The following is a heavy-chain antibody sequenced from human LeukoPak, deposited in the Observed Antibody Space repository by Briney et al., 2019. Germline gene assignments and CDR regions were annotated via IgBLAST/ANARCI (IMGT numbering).Heavy chain of an antibody. D-gene: IGHD6-13*01. CDR3: ARARPGIPLYYYMDV. Sequence: GASVKVSCKASGYTFTSYDINWVRQATGQGLEWMGWMNPNSGNTGYAQKFQGRVTMTRNTSISTAYMELSSLRSEDTAVYYCARARPGIPLYYYMDVWGKGTTVTVSS. V-gene: IGHV1-8*01. CDR1: GYTFTSYD. J-gene: IGHJ6*03. CDR2: MNPNSGNT.